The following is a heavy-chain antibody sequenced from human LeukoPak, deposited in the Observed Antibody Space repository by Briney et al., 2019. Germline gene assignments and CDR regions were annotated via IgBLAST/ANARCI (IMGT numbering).Heavy chain of an antibody. CDR1: GYSFSSDW. Sequence: GESLKISCKGSGYSFSSDWVAWVRQIPGKGLEWMGIIYPGDSDTRYSPSFQGQVTISADKSISTAYLQWSSLKASDTAMYYCARQGRVPAARNKYNWFDPWGQGTLVTVSS. V-gene: IGHV5-51*01. D-gene: IGHD2-2*01. CDR3: ARQGRVPAARNKYNWFDP. CDR2: IYPGDSDT. J-gene: IGHJ5*02.